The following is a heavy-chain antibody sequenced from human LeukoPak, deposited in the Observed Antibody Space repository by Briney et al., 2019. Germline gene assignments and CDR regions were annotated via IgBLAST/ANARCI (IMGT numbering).Heavy chain of an antibody. CDR1: GGTFSSYA. V-gene: IGHV1-69*13. J-gene: IGHJ5*02. Sequence: SVKVSCKASGGTFSSYAISWVRQAPGQGLEWRGGIIPIFGTANYAQKFQGRVTITADESTSTAYMELSSLRSEDTAVYYCARDQESIAAAGGGWFDPWGQGTLVTVSS. CDR3: ARDQESIAAAGGGWFDP. D-gene: IGHD6-13*01. CDR2: IIPIFGTA.